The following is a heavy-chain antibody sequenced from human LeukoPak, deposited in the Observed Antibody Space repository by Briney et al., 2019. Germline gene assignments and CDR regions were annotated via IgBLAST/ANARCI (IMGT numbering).Heavy chain of an antibody. V-gene: IGHV4-30-2*01. CDR1: GGSISSGGYS. CDR2: IYHCGNT. J-gene: IGHJ4*02. CDR3: ARDPGY. Sequence: SETLSLTCAVSGGSISSGGYSWSWIRQPPGKGLEWIGYIYHCGNTYYNPSLKSRVTISVDRSKNQFSLKLSSVTAADTAVYYCARDPGYWGQGTLVTVSS.